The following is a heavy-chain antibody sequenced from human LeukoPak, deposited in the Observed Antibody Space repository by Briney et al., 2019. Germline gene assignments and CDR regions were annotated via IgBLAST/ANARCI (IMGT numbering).Heavy chain of an antibody. CDR3: AKGTYGSGSHHPNPYYYYYYYMDV. CDR1: GFTFSRNG. J-gene: IGHJ6*03. V-gene: IGHV3-23*01. D-gene: IGHD3-10*01. CDR2: ISGSGGST. Sequence: PGGSLRLSCAASGFTFSRNGMSWVRQAPGKGLEWVSAISGSGGSTYYADSVKGRFTISRDNSKNTLYLQMNSLRAEDTAVYYCAKGTYGSGSHHPNPYYYYYYYMDVWGKGTTVTVSS.